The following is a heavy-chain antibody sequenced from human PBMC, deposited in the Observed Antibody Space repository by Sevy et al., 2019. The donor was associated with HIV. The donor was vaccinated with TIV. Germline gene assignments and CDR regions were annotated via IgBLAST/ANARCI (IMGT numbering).Heavy chain of an antibody. CDR1: GYTFTSYD. D-gene: IGHD3-22*01. V-gene: IGHV1-8*01. Sequence: ASVKVSCKASGYTFTSYDINWVRQATGQGLEWMGWMNPNSGNTGYAQKFQGRVTMTRNTSISTAYMELSSLRSEDTAVYYCGLSYYDSSGNSSAFDIRGQGTMVTVSS. CDR2: MNPNSGNT. CDR3: GLSYYDSSGNSSAFDI. J-gene: IGHJ3*02.